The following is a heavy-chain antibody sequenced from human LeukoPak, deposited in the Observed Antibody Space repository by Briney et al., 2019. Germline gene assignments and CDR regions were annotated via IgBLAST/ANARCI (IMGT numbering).Heavy chain of an antibody. Sequence: GGSLRLSCAASGFTVSSNYMSWVRQAPGKGLEWVSVIYSGGSTYYADSVKGRFTISRDNSKNTLYLQMNSLRVEDTAVYYCARLKESGVYVPDYYFDYWGQGTLVTVSS. CDR1: GFTVSSNY. V-gene: IGHV3-53*01. CDR2: IYSGGST. CDR3: ARLKESGVYVPDYYFDY. J-gene: IGHJ4*02. D-gene: IGHD5/OR15-5a*01.